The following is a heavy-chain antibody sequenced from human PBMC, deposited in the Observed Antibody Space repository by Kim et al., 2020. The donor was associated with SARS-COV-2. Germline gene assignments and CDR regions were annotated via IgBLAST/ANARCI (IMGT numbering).Heavy chain of an antibody. V-gene: IGHV3-74*01. CDR3: ARANYGGILY. J-gene: IGHJ4*02. CDR2: ST. Sequence: STNYAESVKGRFTISRDNAKKTLYLKMDSLRAEDTAVYYCARANYGGILYWGQGTLVTVSS. D-gene: IGHD4-17*01.